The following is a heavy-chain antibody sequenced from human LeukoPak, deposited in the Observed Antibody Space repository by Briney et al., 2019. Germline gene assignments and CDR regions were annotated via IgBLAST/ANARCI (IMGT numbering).Heavy chain of an antibody. D-gene: IGHD4-17*01. CDR2: IYQSVST. CDR1: GYSISSDYY. Sequence: PSETLSLTCAVSGYSISSDYYWGWIRQPSAKGLEWIGSIYQSVSTYYNPSLKGRVTISVDTSKNQFSLKLSSVTAADTAVYYCARNKSTVTTSRHDAFDIWGQGTMVTVSS. J-gene: IGHJ3*02. V-gene: IGHV4-38-2*01. CDR3: ARNKSTVTTSRHDAFDI.